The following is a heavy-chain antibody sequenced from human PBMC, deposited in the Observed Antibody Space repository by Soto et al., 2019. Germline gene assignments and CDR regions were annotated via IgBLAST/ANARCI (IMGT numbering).Heavy chain of an antibody. Sequence: QLQLQESGPGLVKPSETLSLTCTVSGGSISSSSYYWGWIRQTPGKGLEWIGSIYYSRSTYYKPSLKSRVTTSADTSKNQFSLKLISVTAADTVVYYCARPYYDILTGDYSVGCAFDIWGQGTMVTVSS. CDR1: GGSISSSSYY. D-gene: IGHD3-9*01. CDR2: IYYSRST. J-gene: IGHJ3*02. CDR3: ARPYYDILTGDYSVGCAFDI. V-gene: IGHV4-39*01.